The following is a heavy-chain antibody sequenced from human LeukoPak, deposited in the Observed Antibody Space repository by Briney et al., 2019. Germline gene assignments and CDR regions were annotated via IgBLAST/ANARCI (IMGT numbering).Heavy chain of an antibody. CDR2: INHSGST. D-gene: IGHD3-22*01. CDR3: ARVAYSSGWYAYYYDSSGYGNRYYFDY. CDR1: GGSFSGYY. J-gene: IGHJ4*02. Sequence: PSETLSLTCAVYGGSFSGYYWSWIRQPPGKGLEWIGEINHSGSTNYNPSLKSRVTISEDTSKNQFSLKLSSVTAADTAVYYCARVAYSSGWYAYYYDSSGYGNRYYFDYWGQGTLVTVSS. V-gene: IGHV4-34*01.